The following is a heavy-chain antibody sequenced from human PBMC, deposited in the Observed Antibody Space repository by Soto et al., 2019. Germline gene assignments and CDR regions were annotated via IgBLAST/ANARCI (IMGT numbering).Heavy chain of an antibody. CDR3: AKGLRSGYYFLYYYMDV. J-gene: IGHJ6*03. Sequence: ETLSLTCTVSGGSISSSSYYWGWIRQPPGKGLEWVSAISGSGGSTYYADSVKGRFTISRDNSKNTLYLQMDSLRAEDTAVYYCAKGLRSGYYFLYYYMDVWGKGTTVTVSS. CDR2: ISGSGGST. V-gene: IGHV3-23*01. CDR1: GGSISSSSYY. D-gene: IGHD3-3*01.